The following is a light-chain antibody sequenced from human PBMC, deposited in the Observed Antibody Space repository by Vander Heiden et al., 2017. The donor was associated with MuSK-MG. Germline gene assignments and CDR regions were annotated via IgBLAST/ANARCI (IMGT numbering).Light chain of an antibody. CDR1: QSISTY. CDR2: AAS. J-gene: IGKJ4*01. V-gene: IGKV1-39*01. CDR3: QQSYSTPLT. Sequence: DIQMTQSPSSLSASVGDRVTITCRASQSISTYLNWYQRKPGKVPRLLMYAASSLQSGVPSRFSGGASGTDFTLTIRSLQPEDFATYYCQQSYSTPLTFGGGTTVEIK.